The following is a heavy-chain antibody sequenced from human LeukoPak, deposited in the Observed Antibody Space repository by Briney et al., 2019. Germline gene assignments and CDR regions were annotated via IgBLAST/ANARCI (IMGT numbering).Heavy chain of an antibody. Sequence: GASVKVSCKASGYTFSGNYIQWVRQAPGQGLEWMGWINPNSGGTNYAQKFQGRVTMTRDTSISTAYMELSRLRSDDTAVYYCARDKKWLRYLFDYWGQGTLVTVSS. CDR3: ARDKKWLRYLFDY. CDR1: GYTFSGNY. V-gene: IGHV1-2*02. D-gene: IGHD5-12*01. CDR2: INPNSGGT. J-gene: IGHJ4*02.